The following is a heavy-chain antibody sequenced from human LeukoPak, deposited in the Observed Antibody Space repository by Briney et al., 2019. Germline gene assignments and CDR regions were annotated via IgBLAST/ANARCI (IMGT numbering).Heavy chain of an antibody. CDR3: ARGVHCSSTSCPIYFDL. CDR2: IYYSGST. V-gene: IGHV4-59*01. Sequence: SETLSLTCTVSGGSISSYYWSWIRQPPGKGLEWIGYIYYSGSTNYNPSLKSRVTISVDTSKNQFSLKLSSVTAADTAVYYCARGVHCSSTSCPIYFDLWGRGTLVTVSS. D-gene: IGHD2-2*01. CDR1: GGSISSYY. J-gene: IGHJ2*01.